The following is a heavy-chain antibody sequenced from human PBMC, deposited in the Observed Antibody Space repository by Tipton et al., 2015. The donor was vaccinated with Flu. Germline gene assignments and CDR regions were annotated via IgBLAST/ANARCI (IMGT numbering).Heavy chain of an antibody. Sequence: TLSLTCIVSGGSMSGYYWSWIRQSQGKGLEWIGYVSHSGSTNYNPSLKSRVTISADTSENQVSLKLTSVTAADTAVYFCARGGPTIFGIIVNGMVVWGQGTTVFVSS. V-gene: IGHV4-59*01. J-gene: IGHJ6*01. CDR1: GGSMSGYY. CDR3: ARGGPTIFGIIVNGMVV. CDR2: VSHSGST. D-gene: IGHD3-3*01.